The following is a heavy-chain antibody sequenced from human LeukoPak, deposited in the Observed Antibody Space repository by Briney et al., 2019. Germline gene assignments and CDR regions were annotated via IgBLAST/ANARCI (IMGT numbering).Heavy chain of an antibody. Sequence: SETLSHTCTVSGGSISGYYWSWIRQPPGKGLEWIGHIYYSGGTKYNPSLKSRVTISVDTSKSQFSLKLSSVTAADTAVYYCARWTYDSRGYIIDYWGQGTLVTVSS. J-gene: IGHJ4*02. CDR1: GGSISGYY. CDR2: IYYSGGT. CDR3: ARWTYDSRGYIIDY. V-gene: IGHV4-59*01. D-gene: IGHD3-22*01.